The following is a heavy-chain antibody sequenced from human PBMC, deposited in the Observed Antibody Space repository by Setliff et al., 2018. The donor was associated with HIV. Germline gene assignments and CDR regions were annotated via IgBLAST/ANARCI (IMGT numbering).Heavy chain of an antibody. J-gene: IGHJ5*02. CDR3: ARDMFEIWERSLAKGDEFDP. Sequence: GASVKVSCKASGYTFTDYFMHWVRQAAGQGLEWMGRINPNSGGTNYAQKFQGRVTMTRDTSISTAYMELSSLTSDDTAIYYCARDMFEIWERSLAKGDEFDPWGQGGLVTVPQ. CDR1: GYTFTDYF. V-gene: IGHV1-2*06. CDR2: INPNSGGT. D-gene: IGHD3-10*02.